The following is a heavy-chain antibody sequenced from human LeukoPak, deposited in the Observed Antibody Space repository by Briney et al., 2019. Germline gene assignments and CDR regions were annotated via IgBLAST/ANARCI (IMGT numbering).Heavy chain of an antibody. V-gene: IGHV3-30*18. CDR2: IPYDGSNK. Sequence: GGSLRLSCAASGFTFSSYGMHWVRQAPGKGLEWVAVIPYDGSNKYYADSVKGRFTISRDNSKNTLYLQMNSLRAEDTAVYYCAKDVKHPTPSLRYGDSPGAYYYGMDVWGQGTTVTVSS. D-gene: IGHD4-17*01. CDR1: GFTFSSYG. J-gene: IGHJ6*02. CDR3: AKDVKHPTPSLRYGDSPGAYYYGMDV.